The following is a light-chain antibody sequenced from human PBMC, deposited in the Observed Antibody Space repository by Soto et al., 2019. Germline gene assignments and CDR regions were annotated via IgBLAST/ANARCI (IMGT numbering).Light chain of an antibody. V-gene: IGKV3-15*01. CDR1: QSVSSS. CDR2: GAS. Sequence: EIVMTQSPATLSVSPGERATLSCRASQSVSSSLAWYQQKPGQAPRLLIYGASTRATGLPARFSGSGSGTEFTLNISSLQSEDFAVYYCQQYSDWPLTFGGGTKVEIK. J-gene: IGKJ4*01. CDR3: QQYSDWPLT.